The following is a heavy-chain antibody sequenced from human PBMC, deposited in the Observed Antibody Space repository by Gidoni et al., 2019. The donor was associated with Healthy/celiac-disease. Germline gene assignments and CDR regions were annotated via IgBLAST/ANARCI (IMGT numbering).Heavy chain of an antibody. J-gene: IGHJ4*02. D-gene: IGHD5-12*01. V-gene: IGHV3-23*01. CDR3: AKDLGWLPKGDY. CDR2: ISGSGGST. CDR1: GFTFSSYA. Sequence: EVQLLESGGGLVQPGGSLRLSCAASGFTFSSYAMSWVRQAPGKGLEWVSAISGSGGSTYDADSVKGRFTISRDNSKNTLYLQMNSLRAEDTAVYYCAKDLGWLPKGDYWGQGTLVTVSS.